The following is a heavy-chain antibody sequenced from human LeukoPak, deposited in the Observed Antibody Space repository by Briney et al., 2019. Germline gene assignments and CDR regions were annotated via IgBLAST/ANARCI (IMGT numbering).Heavy chain of an antibody. J-gene: IGHJ3*02. D-gene: IGHD4-11*01. V-gene: IGHV1-18*01. CDR3: ATVPNYSVPFDI. Sequence: GASVKVSCKASGYTFTSYGISWVRQAPGQGLEWMGWICAYNGNTNYAQKLQGRVTMTTDTSTSTAYMELRSLRSDDTAVYCCATVPNYSVPFDIWGQGTMVTVSS. CDR2: ICAYNGNT. CDR1: GYTFTSYG.